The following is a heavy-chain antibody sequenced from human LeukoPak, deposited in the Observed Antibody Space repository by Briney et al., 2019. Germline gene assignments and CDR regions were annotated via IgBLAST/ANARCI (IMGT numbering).Heavy chain of an antibody. CDR1: GFTFSSYA. J-gene: IGHJ4*02. CDR2: ISYDGSNK. V-gene: IGHV3-30*04. Sequence: PGRSLRLSCAASGFTFSSYAMHWVRQAPGKGLEWVAVISYDGSNKYYADSVKGRFTISRDNSKNTLYLQMNSLRAEDTAVYYCARARVVAYFDYWGQGTLVTVSS. D-gene: IGHD2-15*01. CDR3: ARARVVAYFDY.